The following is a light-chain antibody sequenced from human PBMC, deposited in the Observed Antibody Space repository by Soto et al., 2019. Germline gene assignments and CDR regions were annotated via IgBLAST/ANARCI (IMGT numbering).Light chain of an antibody. CDR2: GAS. V-gene: IGKV3-20*01. CDR3: QQYGSSPTT. Sequence: EMVLTQSPGTLSLSPGERATLSCRASQSVSSSYLAWYQQKPGQAPRLLIYGASSRATGIPDRFSGSGSGTDFTLTISRLEPEDFAVYYCQQYGSSPTTLGPGTKVDIK. CDR1: QSVSSSY. J-gene: IGKJ3*01.